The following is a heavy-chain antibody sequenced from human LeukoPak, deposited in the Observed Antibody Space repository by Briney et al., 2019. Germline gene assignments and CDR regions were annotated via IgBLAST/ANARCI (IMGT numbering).Heavy chain of an antibody. CDR2: INPNSGGT. V-gene: IGHV1-2*06. D-gene: IGHD3-22*01. Sequence: ASVKVSCKASGYTFTGYYMHWVRQAPGQGLEWMGRINPNSGGTNYAQKFQGRVTMTRDTSISTAYMELRSLRSDDTAVYYCARNYYDSSGYWPFFDYWGQGTLVTVSS. CDR3: ARNYYDSSGYWPFFDY. J-gene: IGHJ4*02. CDR1: GYTFTGYY.